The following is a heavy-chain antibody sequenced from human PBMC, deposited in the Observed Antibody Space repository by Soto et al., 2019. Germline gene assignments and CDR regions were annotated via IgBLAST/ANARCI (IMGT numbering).Heavy chain of an antibody. CDR3: ARVTVFRGSNWFDP. D-gene: IGHD2-21*01. CDR2: ISSSSSYI. Sequence: GGPLRLSCAASGFTFSNYSMNCVRQAPGKGLEWVSSISSSSSYIYYADSVKGRFTISRDNAKNSLYLQMNSLRAEDTAVYYCARVTVFRGSNWFDPWGQGTLVTVSS. J-gene: IGHJ5*02. CDR1: GFTFSNYS. V-gene: IGHV3-21*01.